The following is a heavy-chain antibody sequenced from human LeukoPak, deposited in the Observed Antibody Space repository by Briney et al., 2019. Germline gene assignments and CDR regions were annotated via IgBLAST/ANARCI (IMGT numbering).Heavy chain of an antibody. Sequence: PSETLSLTCAVYGGSFSGYYWSWIRQPPGKGLEWIGEINHSGSTNYNPSLKSRVTISVDTSKNQFSLKLSSVTAADTAVYYCARGRYHITVVRGAPKGFDYWGQGTLVTVSS. CDR3: ARGRYHITVVRGAPKGFDY. V-gene: IGHV4-34*01. D-gene: IGHD3-10*01. J-gene: IGHJ4*02. CDR1: GGSFSGYY. CDR2: INHSGST.